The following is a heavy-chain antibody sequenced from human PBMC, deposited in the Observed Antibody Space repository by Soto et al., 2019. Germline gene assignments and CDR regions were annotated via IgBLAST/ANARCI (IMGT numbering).Heavy chain of an antibody. CDR3: ARRIRVAAAGTRNWFDP. CDR1: GGTLSSYS. V-gene: IGHV1-69*13. Sequence: GASVKVSCKASGGTLSSYSISWVRHAPGQGLEWMGGIIPIFGTANYAQKFQGRVTITADESTSTAYMELSSLRSEDTAVYYCARRIRVAAAGTRNWFDPWGQGTLVTVSS. D-gene: IGHD6-13*01. CDR2: IIPIFGTA. J-gene: IGHJ5*02.